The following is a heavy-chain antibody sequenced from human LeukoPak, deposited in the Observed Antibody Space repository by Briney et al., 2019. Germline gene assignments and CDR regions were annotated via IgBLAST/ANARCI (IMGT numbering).Heavy chain of an antibody. J-gene: IGHJ4*02. CDR1: GFTFGNYG. CDR2: IWYDGSKK. Sequence: GGSLRLSCEASGFTFGNYGMHWVRQAPGKGLEWVSFIWYDGSKKCYADSVKGRFIISRDNSKNTLYLQMNSLRAEDTAVYYCARDRSNSWYDYWGQGTLVTVSS. V-gene: IGHV3-33*01. CDR3: ARDRSNSWYDY. D-gene: IGHD6-13*01.